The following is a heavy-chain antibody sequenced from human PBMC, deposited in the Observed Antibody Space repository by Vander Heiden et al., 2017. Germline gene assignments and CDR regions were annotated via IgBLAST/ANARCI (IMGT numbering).Heavy chain of an antibody. CDR2: IFPRDSDT. Sequence: EVQLVQPGAEVTKPEDALKISRRGSGFDFTNYWVGWVRQVPGKGLEWMGIIFPRDSDTRYSPSFQGQVTISADKSISTAYLQWNTLKASDTAMYYCARLPSLIRGTHFDYWGQGTLVTVSS. CDR3: ARLPSLIRGTHFDY. CDR1: GFDFTNYW. V-gene: IGHV5-51*01. D-gene: IGHD3-10*01. J-gene: IGHJ4*02.